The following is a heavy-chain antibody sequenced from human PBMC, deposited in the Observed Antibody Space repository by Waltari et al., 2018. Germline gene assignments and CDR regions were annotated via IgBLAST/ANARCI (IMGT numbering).Heavy chain of an antibody. CDR1: GYTFTTYA. CDR3: ARVYSGYDWGAFDI. CDR2: INAGNGNT. Sequence: QVQLVQSGAEVKKPGASVMVSCKASGYTFTTYAIHWVCQAPGQRLEWMGWINAGNGNTKYSQKFQGRVTITRDTSASTAYMELSSLRSEDTAVYYCARVYSGYDWGAFDIWGQGTMVTVSS. V-gene: IGHV1-3*01. J-gene: IGHJ3*02. D-gene: IGHD5-12*01.